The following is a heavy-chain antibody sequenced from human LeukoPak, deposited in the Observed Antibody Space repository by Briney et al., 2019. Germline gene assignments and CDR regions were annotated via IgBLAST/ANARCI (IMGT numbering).Heavy chain of an antibody. CDR2: IYYSGST. CDR1: GGSISSSSYY. Sequence: ASETLSLTCTVSGGSISSSSYYWGWIRQPPGKGLEWIGSIYYSGSTYYNPSLKSRVTISVDTSKNQFSLKLSSVTAADTAVYYCARDPLSGAAAADYWGQGTLVTVSS. V-gene: IGHV4-39*07. D-gene: IGHD6-13*01. CDR3: ARDPLSGAAAADY. J-gene: IGHJ4*02.